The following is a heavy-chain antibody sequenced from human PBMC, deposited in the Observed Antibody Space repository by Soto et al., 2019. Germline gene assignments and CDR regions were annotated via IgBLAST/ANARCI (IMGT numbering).Heavy chain of an antibody. D-gene: IGHD3-22*01. CDR2: IVPSFGTA. V-gene: IGHV1-69*01. CDR3: SRDTGTGFDGSGYYQGGLIN. J-gene: IGHJ4*02. Sequence: QVQLVQSGAEVKRPGSSVKVSCKASGGTFSSYAISWVRQAPGHGLEWMGGIVPSFGTADYAHNFQGRVTITAAESTKTVYLELISMTSADTALYYYSRDTGTGFDGSGYYQGGLINGGEGTLVTVSS. CDR1: GGTFSSYA.